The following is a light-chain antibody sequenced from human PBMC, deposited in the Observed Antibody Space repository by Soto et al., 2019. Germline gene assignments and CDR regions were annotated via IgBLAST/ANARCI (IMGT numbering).Light chain of an antibody. CDR1: RSDVGGYNY. Sequence: QSVLTQPASVSGSPGQSITISCTGTRSDVGGYNYVYWHQQHPGKAPKLMIYDVTNRPSGVSDRFSGSKSCNTASLTISGLQAEDEADYYCSSYTSSSTYVFGAGTKVTVL. CDR3: SSYTSSSTYV. V-gene: IGLV2-14*01. J-gene: IGLJ1*01. CDR2: DVT.